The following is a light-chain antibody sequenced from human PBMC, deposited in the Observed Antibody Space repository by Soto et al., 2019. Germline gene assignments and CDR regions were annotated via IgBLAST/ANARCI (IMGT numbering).Light chain of an antibody. V-gene: IGKV1-12*01. CDR2: AAS. CDR3: QQANSLPLT. J-gene: IGKJ4*01. CDR1: PGISSW. Sequence: DIRMTQSPSSVSASVGDRVTITCRASPGISSWLAWYQQKPGKAPKLLIYAASTLQSGVPSRFSGSGSETDFTLTISSLQPEDFATYSCQQANSLPLTFGGGTKVDIK.